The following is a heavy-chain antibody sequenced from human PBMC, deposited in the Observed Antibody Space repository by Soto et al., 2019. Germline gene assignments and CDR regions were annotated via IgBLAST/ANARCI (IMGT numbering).Heavy chain of an antibody. J-gene: IGHJ4*02. CDR2: INSDGTHT. Sequence: EVQLVESGGGLVQPGGSLRLSCVASRFPFSTYWMNWVRQAPGKGLVWVSRINSDGTHTTNADSVKGRFTMSRDNAKNTLYLQMNSLRAEDTALYYCTRAQDGDHSIDYWGQGTLVTVSS. CDR1: RFPFSTYW. CDR3: TRAQDGDHSIDY. D-gene: IGHD4-17*01. V-gene: IGHV3-74*01.